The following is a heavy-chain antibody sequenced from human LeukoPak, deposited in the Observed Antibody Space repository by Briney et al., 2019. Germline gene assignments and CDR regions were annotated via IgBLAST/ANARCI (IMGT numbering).Heavy chain of an antibody. CDR1: GFTFSSYA. CDR3: ARAYCSGGSCYPFDY. J-gene: IGHJ4*02. Sequence: KPGGSLRLSCAASGFTFSSYAMSWVRQAPGKGLEWVSSISSSSSYIYYADSVKGRFTISRDNAKNSLYLQMNSLRAEDTAVYYCARAYCSGGSCYPFDYWGQGTPVTVSS. CDR2: ISSSSSYI. V-gene: IGHV3-21*01. D-gene: IGHD2-15*01.